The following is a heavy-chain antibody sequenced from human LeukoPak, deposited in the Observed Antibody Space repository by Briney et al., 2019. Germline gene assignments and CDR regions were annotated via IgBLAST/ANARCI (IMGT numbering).Heavy chain of an antibody. CDR2: IYSSGGT. V-gene: IGHV4-61*02. Sequence: PSETLSLTCTVSGDSISSGTYYWTWIRQPAGKGLEWIGRIYSSGGTTYNPSLKSRVTISLNTSKNQFSLRLTSLTAADTAVYYCARQLEYWGQGTLVTVSS. CDR3: ARQLEY. J-gene: IGHJ4*02. CDR1: GDSISSGTYY.